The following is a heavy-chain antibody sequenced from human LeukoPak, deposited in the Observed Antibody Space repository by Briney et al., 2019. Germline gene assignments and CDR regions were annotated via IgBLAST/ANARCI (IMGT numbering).Heavy chain of an antibody. J-gene: IGHJ4*02. CDR3: AKDLVGATIDY. D-gene: IGHD1-26*01. Sequence: SETLSLTCTVSGESISSHYWSWTRQSPGKGLEWIGYVTNSGTTKFNPSLKSRVTISRDTSKNQISLRLSSVTAADTAVYYCAKDLVGATIDYWGQGTLVTVSS. CDR2: VTNSGTT. V-gene: IGHV4-59*11. CDR1: GESISSHY.